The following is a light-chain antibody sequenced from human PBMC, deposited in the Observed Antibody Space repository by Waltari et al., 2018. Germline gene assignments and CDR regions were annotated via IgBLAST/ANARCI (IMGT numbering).Light chain of an antibody. Sequence: EIVLTQSPGTLSLCQGERDTLSCRTSQSSTSYSLAWYQQKPGQAPRLLIYGASSRATGIPDRFSGSGSGTDFTLTISRLEPEDFAVYYCQQDGGSPPLTFGGGTKVEIK. CDR2: GAS. CDR1: QSSTSYS. V-gene: IGKV3-20*01. CDR3: QQDGGSPPLT. J-gene: IGKJ4*01.